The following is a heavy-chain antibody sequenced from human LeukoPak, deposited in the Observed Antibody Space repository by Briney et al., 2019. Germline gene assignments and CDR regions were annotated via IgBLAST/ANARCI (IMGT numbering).Heavy chain of an antibody. CDR2: IYDSGST. D-gene: IGHD5-18*01. Sequence: PSETLSLTCAVYGASFSGYYWSWIRQPPGKGLEWIGSIYDSGSTYYNPSLKSRVTISVDTSMNQFSLKLNSVTAADTAVYYCARQGIQTYYFDYWGQGTLVTVSS. CDR3: ARQGIQTYYFDY. V-gene: IGHV4-34*01. J-gene: IGHJ4*02. CDR1: GASFSGYY.